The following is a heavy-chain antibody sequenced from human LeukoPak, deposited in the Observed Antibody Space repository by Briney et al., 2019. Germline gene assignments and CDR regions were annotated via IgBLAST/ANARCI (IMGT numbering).Heavy chain of an antibody. CDR3: ARAVITMVRGVIDP. CDR2: IYYSGST. CDR1: GGSISSGDYY. J-gene: IGHJ5*02. Sequence: SQTLSLTCTVSGGSISSGDYYWSWIRQPPGKGLEWIGYIYYSGSTYYNPSLKSRVTISVDTSKNQFSLKLSSVTAADTAVYYRARAVITMVRGVIDPWGQGTLVTVSS. V-gene: IGHV4-30-4*01. D-gene: IGHD3-10*01.